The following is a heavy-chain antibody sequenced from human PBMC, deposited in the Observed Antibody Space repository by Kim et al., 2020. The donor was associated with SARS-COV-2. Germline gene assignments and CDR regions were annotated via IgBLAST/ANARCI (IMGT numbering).Heavy chain of an antibody. V-gene: IGHV3-53*04. CDR1: GFTVNNQY. D-gene: IGHD2-2*03. Sequence: GGSLRLSCAVSGFTVNNQYMSWVRQAPGKGLEWVSGMYSRGSTDYADSVKGRVTISRHDSQNILYLEMNGLRVEDAAMDFCARYHWISASGFDVWGQGATVPVPS. CDR2: MYSRGST. J-gene: IGHJ6*02. CDR3: ARYHWISASGFDV.